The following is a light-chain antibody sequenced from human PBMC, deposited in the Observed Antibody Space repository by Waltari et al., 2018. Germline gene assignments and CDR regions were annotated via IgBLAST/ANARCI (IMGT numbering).Light chain of an antibody. CDR2: DIY. J-gene: IGLJ3*02. CDR1: RSDIGDYEY. CDR3: CSYTGRKTWV. Sequence: QSALTQPRSVSGSPGQSVTMSCTGTRSDIGDYEYVSCYQQHPGKAPKLIIHDIYRRPSGVPDRFSASKSGNTASLTISGLQADDEADYYCCSYTGRKTWVFGGGTKVTVL. V-gene: IGLV2-11*01.